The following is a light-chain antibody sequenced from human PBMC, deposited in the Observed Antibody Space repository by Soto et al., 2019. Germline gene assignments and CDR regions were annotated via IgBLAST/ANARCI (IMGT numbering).Light chain of an antibody. V-gene: IGLV2-14*03. CDR3: ASYTSSNTLV. Sequence: QSVLTQPASMSGSPGQSITISCAGTSSDVGGYNYVSWYQHLPGKAPKLMIYDVTNRPSGVSNRFSGSKSGDTASLTISGLQAEDEADYYCASYTSSNTLVFGGGTKLTVL. CDR2: DVT. J-gene: IGLJ3*02. CDR1: SSDVGGYNY.